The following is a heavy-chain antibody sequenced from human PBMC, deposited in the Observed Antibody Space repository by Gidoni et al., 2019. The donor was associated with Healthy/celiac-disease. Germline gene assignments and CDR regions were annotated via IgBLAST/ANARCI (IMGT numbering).Heavy chain of an antibody. D-gene: IGHD6-19*01. J-gene: IGHJ6*02. CDR3: AIQPSGYRGGDYYYYGMDV. Sequence: ILGIANYAQKFQGRVTITADKSTSTAYMELSSLRSEDTAVYYCAIQPSGYRGGDYYYYGMDVWGQGTTVTVSS. CDR2: ILGIA. V-gene: IGHV1-69*02.